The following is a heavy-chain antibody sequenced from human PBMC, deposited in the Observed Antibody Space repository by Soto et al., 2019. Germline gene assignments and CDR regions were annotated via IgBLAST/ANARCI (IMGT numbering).Heavy chain of an antibody. Sequence: PGESLKISCQGSGYSFASYWIGWVRQVPGKGLEWMAYIYPVDSDIRYSPSFRGQVTISADKSISTAYLQWNSLEASDTAMYYCEGRVQGGQSYVYFDYWGQGTQVTVSS. J-gene: IGHJ4*02. D-gene: IGHD3-16*01. V-gene: IGHV5-51*01. CDR2: IYPVDSDI. CDR3: EGRVQGGQSYVYFDY. CDR1: GYSFASYW.